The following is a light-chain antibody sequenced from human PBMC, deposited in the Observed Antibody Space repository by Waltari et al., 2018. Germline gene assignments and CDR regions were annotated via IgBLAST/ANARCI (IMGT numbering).Light chain of an antibody. J-gene: IGLJ7*01. Sequence: QSVLTQPPSVSAAPGQRVTISCSGGSSNIGTNYVSWYRQFPGTAPKLLIYEDTERPSGIPGRCAGSKSGTSATLDITGLQAGDEADDYCGTWDSSLSGAVFGGGTHLTVL. CDR1: SSNIGTNY. CDR3: GTWDSSLSGAV. CDR2: EDT. V-gene: IGLV1-51*02.